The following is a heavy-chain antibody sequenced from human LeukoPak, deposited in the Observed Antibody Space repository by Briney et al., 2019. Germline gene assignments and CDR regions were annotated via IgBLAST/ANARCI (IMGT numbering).Heavy chain of an antibody. D-gene: IGHD3-10*01. CDR1: GFTFSSYW. V-gene: IGHV3-11*01. CDR3: ARDHYYGSGVDY. J-gene: IGHJ4*02. Sequence: GGSLRLSCAASGFTFSSYWMSWIRQAPGKGLEWVSYISSSGSTIYYADSVKGRFTISRDNAKNSLYLQMNSLRAEDTAVYYCARDHYYGSGVDYWGQGTLVTVSS. CDR2: ISSSGSTI.